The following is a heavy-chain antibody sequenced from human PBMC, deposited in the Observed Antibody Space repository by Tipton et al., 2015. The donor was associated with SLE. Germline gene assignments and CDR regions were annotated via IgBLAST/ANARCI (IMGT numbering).Heavy chain of an antibody. D-gene: IGHD6-13*01. J-gene: IGHJ4*02. Sequence: TLSLTCGVYGGSLSGYYWSWIRQPPGKGLEWIGEVNHSGTTNYNPSLKSRVAIDIDASKNQFSVRLTSVTAADTAIYYCARSKDGAADYWGRGTLVTVSS. CDR3: ARSKDGAADY. CDR1: GGSLSGYY. V-gene: IGHV4-34*01. CDR2: VNHSGTT.